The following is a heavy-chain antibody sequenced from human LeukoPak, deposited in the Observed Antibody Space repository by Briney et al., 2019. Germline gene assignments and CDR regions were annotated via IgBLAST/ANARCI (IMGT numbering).Heavy chain of an antibody. J-gene: IGHJ4*02. CDR1: EFTFSRYG. Sequence: PGGSLRLSCAASEFTFSRYGMNWVRQPPGKGLEWVSSISWSSTYIYYAESVKGRFTISRDNAKNSLFLQMNTLRAEDTAVYYCASGSYSFDFWGQGALVTVSS. D-gene: IGHD1-26*01. CDR2: ISWSSTYI. CDR3: ASGSYSFDF. V-gene: IGHV3-21*06.